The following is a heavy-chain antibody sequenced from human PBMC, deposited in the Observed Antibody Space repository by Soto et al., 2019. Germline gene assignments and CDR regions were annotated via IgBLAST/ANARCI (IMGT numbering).Heavy chain of an antibody. CDR1: GFTFSSYS. CDR3: ARPPSGSSSLEPFGGYYMDV. J-gene: IGHJ6*03. D-gene: IGHD6-13*01. Sequence: GGSLRLSCAASGFTFSSYSMNWVRQAPGKGLEWVSSISSSSSYIYYADSVKGRFTISRDNAKNSLYLQMNSLRAEDTAVYYCARPPSGSSSLEPFGGYYMDVWGKGTTVTVSS. CDR2: ISSSSSYI. V-gene: IGHV3-21*01.